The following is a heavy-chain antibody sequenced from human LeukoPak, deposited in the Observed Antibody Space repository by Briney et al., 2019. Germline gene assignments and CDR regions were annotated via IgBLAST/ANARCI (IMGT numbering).Heavy chain of an antibody. CDR2: INHSGST. CDR3: ARARPYSSSSDYYYMDV. Sequence: SETLSLTCAVYGGSFSGYYWSWIRQPPGNGLEWIGEINHSGSTNHNPSIKSRVTISVDTSKNQFSLKLSSVTAADTAVYYCARARPYSSSSDYYYMDVWGKGTTVTVSS. D-gene: IGHD6-13*01. J-gene: IGHJ6*03. V-gene: IGHV4-34*01. CDR1: GGSFSGYY.